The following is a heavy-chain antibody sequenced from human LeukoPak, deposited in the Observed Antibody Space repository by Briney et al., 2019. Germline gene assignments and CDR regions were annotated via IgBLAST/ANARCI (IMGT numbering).Heavy chain of an antibody. CDR1: GYTLTELS. Sequence: ASVKVSCKVSGYTLTELSMHWVRQAPGKGLEWMGGFDPEDGETIYAQKFQGRVTMTKDTSTDTAYMELSSLRSEDTAVYYCATAFPQWLVTYLDYWGQGTLVTVSS. CDR3: ATAFPQWLVTYLDY. D-gene: IGHD6-19*01. V-gene: IGHV1-24*01. CDR2: FDPEDGET. J-gene: IGHJ4*02.